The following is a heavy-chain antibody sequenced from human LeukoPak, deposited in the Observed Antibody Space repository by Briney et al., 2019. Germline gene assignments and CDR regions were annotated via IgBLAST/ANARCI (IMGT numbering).Heavy chain of an antibody. J-gene: IGHJ4*02. Sequence: GGSLRLSCAASGFTFSSYSMNWVRQAPGKGLEWVSSISSSSSYIYYADSVKGRFTISRDNAKNSLYLRMNSLRAEDTAVYYCALHMVRGVIISSYFDYWGQGTLVTVSS. CDR3: ALHMVRGVIISSYFDY. CDR2: ISSSSSYI. V-gene: IGHV3-21*01. D-gene: IGHD3-10*01. CDR1: GFTFSSYS.